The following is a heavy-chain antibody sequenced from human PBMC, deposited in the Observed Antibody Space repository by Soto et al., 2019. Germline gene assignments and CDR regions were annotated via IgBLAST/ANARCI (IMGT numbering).Heavy chain of an antibody. CDR1: GFTFTGYY. CDR2: INPNSGGT. V-gene: IGHV1-2*02. D-gene: IGHD3-3*01. Sequence: ASVKASCKASGFTFTGYYLHWVQQAPGQGLEWMGWINPNSGGTNYAQKFQGRVTMTRDTSISTAYMELSRLRSDDTAVYYCARGRVLRFLEWSPDYWGQGTLVTVSS. CDR3: ARGRVLRFLEWSPDY. J-gene: IGHJ4*02.